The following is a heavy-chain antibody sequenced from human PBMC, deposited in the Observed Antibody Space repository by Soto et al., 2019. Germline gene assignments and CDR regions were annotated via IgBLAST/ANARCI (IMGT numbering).Heavy chain of an antibody. CDR1: GYSFTSYW. CDR2: IYPGDSDT. V-gene: IGHV5-51*01. J-gene: IGHJ4*02. D-gene: IGHD5-12*01. CDR3: ARLPRTVWLRPTPPPGYFDY. Sequence: GESLKISCKGSGYSFTSYWIGWVRQMPGKGLEWMGIIYPGDSDTRYSPSFQGQVTISADKSISTAYLQWSSLKASDTAMYYCARLPRTVWLRPTPPPGYFDYWGQGTLVTVSS.